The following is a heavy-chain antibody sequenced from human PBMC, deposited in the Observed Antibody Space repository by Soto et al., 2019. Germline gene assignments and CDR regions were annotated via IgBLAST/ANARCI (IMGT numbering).Heavy chain of an antibody. V-gene: IGHV4-34*01. CDR2: INHSGHT. J-gene: IGHJ3*02. D-gene: IGHD6-6*01. CDR1: GGSTSGYH. CDR3: AGRPDGFAI. Sequence: QVQLHQWGAGLLKPSETLSLTCAVSGGSTSGYHWSWIRQPPGKGLEWIGQINHSGHTDYNSSLTSRVTISLDTSQNHFSLRLTSVTAADASVYYCAGRPDGFAIWGQGTVVTVSS.